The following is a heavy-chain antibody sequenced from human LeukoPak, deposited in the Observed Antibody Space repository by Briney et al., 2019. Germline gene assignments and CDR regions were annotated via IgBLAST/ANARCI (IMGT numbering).Heavy chain of an antibody. CDR1: GGTFSSYA. D-gene: IGHD5-24*01. J-gene: IGHJ4*02. V-gene: IGHV1-69*05. CDR2: IIPIFGTA. Sequence: SVKVSCKASGGTFSSYAISWVRQAPGQGLEWMGGIIPIFGTANYAQKFQGRVTITTDESTSTAYMELSSLRSEDTAVYYCAARWLRRIDCWGQGTLVTVSS. CDR3: AARWLRRIDC.